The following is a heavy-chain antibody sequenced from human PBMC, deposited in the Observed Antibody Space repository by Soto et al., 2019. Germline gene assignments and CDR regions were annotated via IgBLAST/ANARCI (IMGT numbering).Heavy chain of an antibody. CDR2: IGTAGDT. Sequence: EVQLVESGGGLVQPGGSLRLSCAASGFTFSSYDMPWVRQATGKGLERVSAIGTAGDTYYPGSVKGRFTISRENAKNSLYLQMNSLRAGDTALYYCARFGVGQLYDYWGQGTLVTVSS. V-gene: IGHV3-13*04. CDR3: ARFGVGQLYDY. CDR1: GFTFSSYD. J-gene: IGHJ4*02. D-gene: IGHD6-13*01.